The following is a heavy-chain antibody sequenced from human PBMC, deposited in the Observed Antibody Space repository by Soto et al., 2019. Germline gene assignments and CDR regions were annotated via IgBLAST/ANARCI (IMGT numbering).Heavy chain of an antibody. CDR2: INHSGST. J-gene: IGHJ6*02. Sequence: QVQLQQWGAGLLKPSETLSLTCAVYGGSFSGYYWSWIRQPPGKGLAWIGEINHSGSTTYNPSLKSRVTLSVDTSKNQFSLKLSSVTAADTAVYYCARGLPQDYYGMDVWGQGTTVTVSS. D-gene: IGHD2-15*01. V-gene: IGHV4-34*01. CDR3: ARGLPQDYYGMDV. CDR1: GGSFSGYY.